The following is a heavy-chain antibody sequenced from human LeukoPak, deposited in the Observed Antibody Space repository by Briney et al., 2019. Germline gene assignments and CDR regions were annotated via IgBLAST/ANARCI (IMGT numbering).Heavy chain of an antibody. CDR1: GFTFSSYG. D-gene: IGHD4-17*01. J-gene: IGHJ4*02. CDR2: ISYDGSNK. Sequence: GGSLRLSCAASGFTFSSYGMHWVRQAPGKGLEWVAVISYDGSNKYYADPVKGRFTISRDNSKNTLYLQMNSLRAEDTAVYYCAKGPYGDFHFDYWGQGTLVTVSS. CDR3: AKGPYGDFHFDY. V-gene: IGHV3-30*18.